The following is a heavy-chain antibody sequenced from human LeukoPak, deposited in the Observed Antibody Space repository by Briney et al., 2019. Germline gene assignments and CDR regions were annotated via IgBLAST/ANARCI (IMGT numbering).Heavy chain of an antibody. CDR1: EFTFSSYG. D-gene: IGHD3-3*01. CDR2: IRYDGSNK. CDR3: AKDGDFWSGYYTGIDN. J-gene: IGHJ4*02. Sequence: PGRSPRLSCAASEFTFSSYGMHWVRQAPGKGLEWVAFIRYDGSNKYYADSVKGRFTISRDNSKNTLYLQMNSLRSDDTAVYYCAKDGDFWSGYYTGIDNWGQGALITVSS. V-gene: IGHV3-30*02.